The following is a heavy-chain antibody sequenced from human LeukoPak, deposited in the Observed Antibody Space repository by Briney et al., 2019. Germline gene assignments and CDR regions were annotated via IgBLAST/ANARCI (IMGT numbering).Heavy chain of an antibody. CDR2: IKQDGSEK. CDR3: ARRSSGSPPYYFGY. J-gene: IGHJ4*02. V-gene: IGHV3-7*01. Sequence: PGGSLRLSCAASGFTFSDYWMNWVRQAPGKGLEWVANIKQDGSEKYYVDSVKGRFTISRDNAKNSLYLQMNSLRAEDTAVYYCARRSSGSPPYYFGYWGQGTLVTVSS. CDR1: GFTFSDYW. D-gene: IGHD1-26*01.